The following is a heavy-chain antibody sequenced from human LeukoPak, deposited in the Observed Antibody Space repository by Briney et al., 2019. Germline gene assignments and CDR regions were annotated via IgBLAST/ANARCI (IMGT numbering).Heavy chain of an antibody. Sequence: GESLKISCKGSGYSFTTYWIGWVRQMPGKGLEWMGTIYPGDSDTRYSPSFQGQVTISADKSISTAYLQWTSLKASDTAMYYCARGRSDYYDSSGYYFLAYYWGQGTLVTVSS. CDR1: GYSFTTYW. CDR2: IYPGDSDT. V-gene: IGHV5-51*01. J-gene: IGHJ4*02. D-gene: IGHD3-22*01. CDR3: ARGRSDYYDSSGYYFLAYY.